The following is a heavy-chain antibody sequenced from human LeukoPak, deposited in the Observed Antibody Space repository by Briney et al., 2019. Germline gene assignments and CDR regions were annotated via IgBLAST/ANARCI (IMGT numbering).Heavy chain of an antibody. J-gene: IGHJ4*02. V-gene: IGHV3-33*08. Sequence: PGGSLRLSCAASGFTFSSYGMHWVRQAPGKGLEWVAVIWYDGSNKYYADSVKGRFTISRDNSKNTLYLQMNSLRAEDTAVYYCARECAFMVFSDPYLDYWGQGTLVTVSS. CDR2: IWYDGSNK. D-gene: IGHD2-8*01. CDR3: ARECAFMVFSDPYLDY. CDR1: GFTFSSYG.